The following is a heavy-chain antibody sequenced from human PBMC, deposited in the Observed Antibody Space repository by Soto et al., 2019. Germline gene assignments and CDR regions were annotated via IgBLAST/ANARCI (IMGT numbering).Heavy chain of an antibody. D-gene: IGHD3-3*01. Sequence: VXSLRHCWAAAGGTWNRHGGRWIRQATGKGLVWVSRINNDGSSTSYADSVKGRFTISRYNAKNTLYLQMNSLTAEVTAVSYCATRDLWSGNFDYWGQATLVT. V-gene: IGHV3-74*01. CDR3: ATRDLWSGNFDY. CDR1: GGTWNRHG. J-gene: IGHJ4*02. CDR2: INNDGSST.